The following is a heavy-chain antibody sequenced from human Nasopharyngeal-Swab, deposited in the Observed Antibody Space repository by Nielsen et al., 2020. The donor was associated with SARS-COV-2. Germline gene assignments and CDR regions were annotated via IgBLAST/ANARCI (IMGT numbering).Heavy chain of an antibody. V-gene: IGHV2-70*01. J-gene: IGHJ4*02. Sequence: WIRQPPGKALEWLALIDWDDDKYYSTSLKTRLTITNHTSKNQADPTMTNMDTVETATYYCARTYYNDSSGYPFDYWGQGTLVTVSS. CDR2: IDWDDDK. D-gene: IGHD3-22*01. CDR3: ARTYYNDSSGYPFDY.